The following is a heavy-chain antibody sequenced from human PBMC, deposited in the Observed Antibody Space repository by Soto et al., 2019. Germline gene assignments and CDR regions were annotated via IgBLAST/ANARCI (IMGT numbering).Heavy chain of an antibody. Sequence: QVQLVQSGAEVKKPGASVKGSSKASGYTFTSYDINWVRQATGQGPELMGCMNPNSGSTGYAQKFQGRVSRTRNTARSTAYVELTSLRSEDTGVHYGASGGGTYYYYYGMDVWGQGTTVTVSS. CDR3: ASGGGTYYYYYGMDV. CDR1: GYTFTSYD. V-gene: IGHV1-8*01. J-gene: IGHJ6*02. CDR2: MNPNSGST. D-gene: IGHD1-1*01.